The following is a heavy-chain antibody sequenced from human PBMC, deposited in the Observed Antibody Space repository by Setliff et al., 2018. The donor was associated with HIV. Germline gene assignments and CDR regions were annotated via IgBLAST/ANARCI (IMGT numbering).Heavy chain of an antibody. CDR1: GGSFSGYF. Sequence: TSETLSLTCAVYGGSFSGYFWSWIRQSPGKGLEWIGEFRHSGNTNINPSLKSRVTISVDTSKNQFSLRVNSVTAADTAVYYCARSLVPSGYYYGRHAFDIWGQGTKVTVSS. V-gene: IGHV4-34*01. CDR3: ARSLVPSGYYYGRHAFDI. CDR2: FRHSGNT. D-gene: IGHD3-22*01. J-gene: IGHJ3*02.